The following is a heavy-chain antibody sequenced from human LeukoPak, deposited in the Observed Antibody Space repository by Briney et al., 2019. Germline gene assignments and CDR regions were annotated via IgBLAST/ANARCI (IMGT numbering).Heavy chain of an antibody. CDR2: IYTSGST. V-gene: IGHV4-4*07. Sequence: SVTLSLTCTVSGGSISSYYWSWIRQPAGKGLECIGRIYTSGSTNYNPSLKSRVTMSVDTSKNQFSLKLSSVTAADTAVYYCARDSKDFYYYYMDVWGKGTTVTVSS. CDR3: ARDSKDFYYYYMDV. J-gene: IGHJ6*03. D-gene: IGHD2/OR15-2a*01. CDR1: GGSISSYY.